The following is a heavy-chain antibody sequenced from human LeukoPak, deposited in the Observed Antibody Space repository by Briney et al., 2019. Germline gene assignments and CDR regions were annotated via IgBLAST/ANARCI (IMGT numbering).Heavy chain of an antibody. Sequence: GGSLRLSCAGSGFTFSSYAMAWVRQTPEKGLEWVAIISSSDGGTYYIDSVKGRFTISRDNSKNMLNLQMNSLRAEDTAVYYCAKIAATVGGFDYWGQGTLVTVSS. CDR3: AKIAATVGGFDY. J-gene: IGHJ4*02. V-gene: IGHV3-23*01. D-gene: IGHD3-16*01. CDR2: ISSSDGGT. CDR1: GFTFSSYA.